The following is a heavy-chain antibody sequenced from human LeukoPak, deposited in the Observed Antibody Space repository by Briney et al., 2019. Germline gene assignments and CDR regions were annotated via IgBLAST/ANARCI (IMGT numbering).Heavy chain of an antibody. J-gene: IGHJ4*02. CDR1: GGSIIGHW. V-gene: IGHV4-59*08. CDR3: ARRNTADASIDF. D-gene: IGHD4-17*01. CDR2: VFYSGSN. Sequence: SETLSLTCSVSGGSIIGHWWSWIRQPPGKGLEWIWDVFYSGSNNYNPSLKSRLTISLDTSKNQFSLNLRSVTATDTAMYYCARRNTADASIDFWGQGTLVTASS.